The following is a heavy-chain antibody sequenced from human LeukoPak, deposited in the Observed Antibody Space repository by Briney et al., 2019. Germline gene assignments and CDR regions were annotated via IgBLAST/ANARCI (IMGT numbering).Heavy chain of an antibody. CDR1: GFTLSNYA. J-gene: IGHJ4*02. V-gene: IGHV3-23*01. CDR2: IRYNGDST. CDR3: AKVIREVDMSHDY. D-gene: IGHD5-24*01. Sequence: PGGSLRLSCAASGFTLSNYAMSWVRQAPGKGLEWVSSIRYNGDSTYYADSVKGRFTISRDNSKNTLYLQMNSLRVEDTAVYYCAKVIREVDMSHDYWGQGALVTVSS.